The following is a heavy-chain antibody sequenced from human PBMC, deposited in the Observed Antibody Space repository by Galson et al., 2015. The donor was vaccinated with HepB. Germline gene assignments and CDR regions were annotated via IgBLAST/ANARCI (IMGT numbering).Heavy chain of an antibody. V-gene: IGHV3-33*01. D-gene: IGHD2-2*01. J-gene: IGHJ5*02. CDR2: IWYDGSNK. CDR1: GFTFSSYG. Sequence: SLRLSCAASGFTFSSYGMHWVRQAPGKGLEWVAVIWYDGSNKYYADSVKGRFTISRDNSKNTLYLQMNSLRAEDTAVYYCARENCSSTSCYPNWFDPWGQGTLVTVSS. CDR3: ARENCSSTSCYPNWFDP.